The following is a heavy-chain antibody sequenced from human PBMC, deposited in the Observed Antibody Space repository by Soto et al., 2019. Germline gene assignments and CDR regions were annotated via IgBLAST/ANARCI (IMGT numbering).Heavy chain of an antibody. CDR3: AKAPSGRPGSWFDP. Sequence: GGSLRLSCAASGFTFDDYAMHWVRQAPGKGLEWVSGISWNSGSIGYADSVKGRFTISRDNAKNSLYLQMNSLRAEDTALYYCAKAPSGRPGSWFDPWGQGTLVTVSS. D-gene: IGHD1-1*01. V-gene: IGHV3-9*01. CDR1: GFTFDDYA. J-gene: IGHJ5*02. CDR2: ISWNSGSI.